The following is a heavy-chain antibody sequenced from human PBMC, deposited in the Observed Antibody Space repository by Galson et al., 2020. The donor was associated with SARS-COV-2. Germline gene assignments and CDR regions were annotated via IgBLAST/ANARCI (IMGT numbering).Heavy chain of an antibody. CDR1: GFTFSSYA. Sequence: GGSLRLSCAASGFTFSSYAMHWVRQAPGKGLEWVAVISYDGSNTYYADSVKGRFTISRDNSKNTLYLQMNSLRAEDTAVYYCAREGLIAVADPLDYWGQGTLVTVSS. D-gene: IGHD6-19*01. J-gene: IGHJ4*02. V-gene: IGHV3-30*01. CDR2: ISYDGSNT. CDR3: AREGLIAVADPLDY.